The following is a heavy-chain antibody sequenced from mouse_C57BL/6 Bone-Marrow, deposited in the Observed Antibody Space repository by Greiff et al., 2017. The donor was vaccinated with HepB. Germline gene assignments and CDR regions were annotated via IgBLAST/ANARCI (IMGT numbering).Heavy chain of an antibody. D-gene: IGHD1-1*01. Sequence: EVKLQESGPGLVKPSQSLSLTCSVTGYSITSGYYWNWIRQFPGNKLEWMGYISYDGSNNYNPSLKNRISITRDTSKNQFFLKLNSVTTEDTATYYCATVYPYFDYWGQGTTLTVSS. CDR1: GYSITSGYY. J-gene: IGHJ2*01. V-gene: IGHV3-6*01. CDR2: ISYDGSN. CDR3: ATVYPYFDY.